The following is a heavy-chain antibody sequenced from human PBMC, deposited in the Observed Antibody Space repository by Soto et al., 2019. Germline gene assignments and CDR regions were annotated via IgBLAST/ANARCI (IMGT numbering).Heavy chain of an antibody. CDR1: GFTFDDYA. J-gene: IGHJ6*03. CDR2: ISWNSGSI. Sequence: EVQLVESGGGLVQPGRSLRLSCAASGFTFDDYAMHWVRQAPGKGLEWVSGISWNSGSIGYADSVKGRFTISRDNAKNSLYLQMNSLRAEDTALYYCAKDRSSGDYYYYYMDAWGKGTTVTVSS. CDR3: AKDRSSGDYYYYYMDA. V-gene: IGHV3-9*01. D-gene: IGHD2-15*01.